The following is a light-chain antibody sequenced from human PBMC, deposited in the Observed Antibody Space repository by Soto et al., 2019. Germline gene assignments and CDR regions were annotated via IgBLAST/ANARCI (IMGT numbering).Light chain of an antibody. CDR1: SSNIGAVYD. J-gene: IGLJ1*01. CDR2: DNS. CDR3: QSYDSSLSGYV. Sequence: QSVLTQPPSVSGAPGQRVTISCTGSSSNIGAVYDVHRYQQLPGTAPKLLIYDNSNRPSGVPDRFSGSKSGTSASLAITGLQAEDEADYYCQSYDSSLSGYVFGTGTKLTVL. V-gene: IGLV1-40*01.